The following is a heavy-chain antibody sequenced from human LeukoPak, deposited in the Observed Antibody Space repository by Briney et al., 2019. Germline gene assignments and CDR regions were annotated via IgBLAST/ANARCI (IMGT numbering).Heavy chain of an antibody. D-gene: IGHD6-13*01. CDR1: GYSFTIYW. V-gene: IGHV5-51*01. Sequence: GESLKISCKISGYSFTIYWIAWVRQMPGKGLEWMGIIYPGDSDTRYSPSFQGQVTISADKSISTAYLQWSSLKASDTAIYYCARHGYSSGDYYYYFMDVWGKGTTVTVSS. CDR2: IYPGDSDT. J-gene: IGHJ6*03. CDR3: ARHGYSSGDYYYYFMDV.